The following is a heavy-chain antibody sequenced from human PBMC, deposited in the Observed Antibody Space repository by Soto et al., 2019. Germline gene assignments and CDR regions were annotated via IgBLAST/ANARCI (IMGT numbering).Heavy chain of an antibody. Sequence: ETLALTCAVSGYAISSGLSWAWIRQPPGKRLEWIGNIYHSGTSYYNPSLKSRVTISVDTSKNQFSLKRSSVTAEDTAVYYCSRDRGFYGHDYHYNAMDFWGQGSTVIVSS. V-gene: IGHV4-38-2*02. CDR2: IYHSGTS. CDR3: SRDRGFYGHDYHYNAMDF. D-gene: IGHD3-10*01. CDR1: GYAISSGLS. J-gene: IGHJ6*02.